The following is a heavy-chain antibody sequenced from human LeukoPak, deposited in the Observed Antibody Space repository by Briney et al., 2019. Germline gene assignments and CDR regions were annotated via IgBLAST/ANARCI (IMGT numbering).Heavy chain of an antibody. CDR3: AREALHRGYYIDY. V-gene: IGHV3-30*03. CDR2: ISYDGSNK. D-gene: IGHD6-13*01. J-gene: IGHJ4*02. CDR1: GFTFSSYG. Sequence: PGRSLRLSCAASGFTFSSYGMHWVRQAPGKGLEWVAVISYDGSNKYYADSVKGRFTISRDNSKNTLYLQMNSLRAEDTAVYYCAREALHRGYYIDYWGQGTLVTVSS.